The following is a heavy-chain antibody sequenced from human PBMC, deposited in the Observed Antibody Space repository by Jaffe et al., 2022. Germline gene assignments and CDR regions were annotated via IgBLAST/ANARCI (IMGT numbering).Heavy chain of an antibody. J-gene: IGHJ2*01. CDR3: ARGCMGTVTYWYFDL. CDR1: GFTFSSYE. CDR2: ISSSGSTI. D-gene: IGHD4-17*01. Sequence: EVQLVESGGGLVQPGGSLRLSCAASGFTFSSYEMNWVRQAPGKGLEWVSYISSSGSTIYYADSVKGRFTISRDNAKNSLYLQMNSLRAEDTAVYYCARGCMGTVTYWYFDLWGRGTLVTVSS. V-gene: IGHV3-48*03.